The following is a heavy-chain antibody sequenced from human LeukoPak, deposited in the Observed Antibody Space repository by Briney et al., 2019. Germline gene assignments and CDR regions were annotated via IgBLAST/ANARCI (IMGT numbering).Heavy chain of an antibody. CDR1: GYTFTSYY. Sequence: ASVKVSCKASGYTFTSYYMHWVRQAPGQGLEWMGIINPSGGSTSYAQKFQGRVTMTRDTSTSTVYMELSSLRSEDTAVYYCARVEPFTLYRWFGDPIAWGQGTLVTVSS. V-gene: IGHV1-46*01. D-gene: IGHD3-10*01. J-gene: IGHJ4*02. CDR3: ARVEPFTLYRWFGDPIA. CDR2: INPSGGST.